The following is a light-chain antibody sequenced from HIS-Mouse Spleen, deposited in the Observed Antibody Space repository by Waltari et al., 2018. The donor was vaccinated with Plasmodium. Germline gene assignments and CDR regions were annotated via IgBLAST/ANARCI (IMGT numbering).Light chain of an antibody. CDR1: QSISSY. CDR3: QQSYSTWT. J-gene: IGKJ1*01. CDR2: AAS. Sequence: DIQMTQPPSSLSASVGDTVTITCRASQSISSYLNWYQQKPGKAPKLLIYAASSLQRGVPSRFSGSGSGTDFTLSISSLQPEDFATYYCQQSYSTWTFGQGTKVEIK. V-gene: IGKV1-39*01.